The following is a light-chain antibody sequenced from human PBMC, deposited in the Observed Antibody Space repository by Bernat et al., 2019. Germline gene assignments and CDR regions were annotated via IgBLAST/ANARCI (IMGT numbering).Light chain of an antibody. V-gene: IGLV2-14*01. J-gene: IGLJ3*02. CDR1: SSDVGAFNY. CDR2: DVR. Sequence: QSALTQPPSASGSPGQSVTISCTGTSSDVGAFNYVSWYQQHPGKAPKLKIYDVRNRPSGVSNRFSGSKSGNTASLTISGLQAEDEADYYCSSYTSSSTLVFGGGTKLTVL. CDR3: SSYTSSSTLV.